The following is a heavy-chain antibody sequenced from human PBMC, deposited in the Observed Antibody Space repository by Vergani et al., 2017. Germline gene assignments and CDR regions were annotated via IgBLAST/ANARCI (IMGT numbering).Heavy chain of an antibody. CDR1: GGSFSGYY. D-gene: IGHD6-19*01. CDR2: INHSGST. CDR3: ARRGQWRRPFDY. J-gene: IGHJ4*02. V-gene: IGHV4-34*01. Sequence: QVQLQQWGAGLLKPSETLSLTCAVYGGSFSGYYWSWIRQPPGKGLEWIGEINHSGSTNDNPSLKSRVTISVDTSKNQFSLKLSSVTAADAAVYYWARRGQWRRPFDYWGQGTLVTVSS.